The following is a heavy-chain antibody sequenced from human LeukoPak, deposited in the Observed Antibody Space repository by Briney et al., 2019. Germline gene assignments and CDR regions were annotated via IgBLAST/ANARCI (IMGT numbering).Heavy chain of an antibody. CDR1: GYSFTSYW. D-gene: IGHD1-26*01. CDR3: ARRIVGATTSDYYYYYMDV. V-gene: IGHV5-51*01. J-gene: IGHJ6*03. CDR2: IYPGDSDT. Sequence: GESLKISCKGSGYSFTSYWIGWVRQMPGKGLEWMGIIYPGDSDTRYSPSFQGQVTISADKSTSTAYLQWSSLKASDTAMYYCARRIVGATTSDYYYYYMDVWGKGTTVTVSS.